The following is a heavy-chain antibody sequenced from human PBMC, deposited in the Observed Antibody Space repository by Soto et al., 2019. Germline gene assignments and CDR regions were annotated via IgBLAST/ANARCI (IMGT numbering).Heavy chain of an antibody. CDR2: ISGSGGSA. J-gene: IGHJ4*02. D-gene: IGHD1-26*01. Sequence: TGGSLRLSCAVSGFTFPNFAMTWVRQAPGKGLEWVSTISGSGGSAYYADSVRGRFTISRDNSKNTLFLQMNSLRGEDSAVYFCAHGERYGYWGQGTLVTVSS. CDR3: AHGERYGY. V-gene: IGHV3-23*01. CDR1: GFTFPNFA.